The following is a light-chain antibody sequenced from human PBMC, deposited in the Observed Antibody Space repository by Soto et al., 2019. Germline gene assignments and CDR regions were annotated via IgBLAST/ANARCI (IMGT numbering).Light chain of an antibody. CDR3: AAWDDSLVV. Sequence: QSVLTQPPSASGTPGQTVTISCSGSSSNIGSAYIYWYQHLPGTAPNLLIYRNNQRPSGVPDRFSASKSGTSASLAISGLRSEDDADYYCAAWDDSLVVFGGGTKVTVL. V-gene: IGLV1-47*01. CDR1: SSNIGSAY. CDR2: RNN. J-gene: IGLJ2*01.